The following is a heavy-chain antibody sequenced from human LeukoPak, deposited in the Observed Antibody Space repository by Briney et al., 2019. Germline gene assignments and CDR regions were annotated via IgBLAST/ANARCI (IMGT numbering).Heavy chain of an antibody. Sequence: PGGSLRLSCAASGFTFSSYAMQWVRQAPGKGLEWVAVISYDGSNKYYADSVKGRFTISRDNSKNTLYLQMNSLRAEDTAVYYCARDYQLLTSNWGQGTLVTVSS. CDR2: ISYDGSNK. J-gene: IGHJ4*02. CDR1: GFTFSSYA. V-gene: IGHV3-30*04. CDR3: ARDYQLLTSN. D-gene: IGHD2-2*01.